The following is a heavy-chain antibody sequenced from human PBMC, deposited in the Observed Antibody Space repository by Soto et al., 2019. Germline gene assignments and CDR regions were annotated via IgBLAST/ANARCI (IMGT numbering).Heavy chain of an antibody. V-gene: IGHV3-30-3*01. D-gene: IGHD3-22*01. CDR2: ISYDGSDK. CDR3: VSAHDSFGYYIFSIGY. Sequence: QVQLVESGGGVVQPGRSLRLSCAASGFTFSGYAMHWVRQAPGKGLEWVAVISYDGSDKYYADSVKGRFTVSRDNSKNTLYLQMNSLRPEDTAVYNCVSAHDSFGYYIFSIGYWDQGTLVTVSS. J-gene: IGHJ4*02. CDR1: GFTFSGYA.